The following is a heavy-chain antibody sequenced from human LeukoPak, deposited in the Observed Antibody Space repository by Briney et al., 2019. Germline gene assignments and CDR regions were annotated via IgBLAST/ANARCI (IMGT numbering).Heavy chain of an antibody. CDR3: AKDPYRVVRGVMAEIDY. Sequence: GGSLRLSCAASGFTFSSYAMSWVRQAPGKGLEWVSAISGSGGSTYYADSVKGRFTISRDNSKNTLYLQMSSLRAEDTAEYYCAKDPYRVVRGVMAEIDYWGQGTLVTVSS. D-gene: IGHD3-10*01. V-gene: IGHV3-23*01. CDR1: GFTFSSYA. J-gene: IGHJ4*02. CDR2: ISGSGGST.